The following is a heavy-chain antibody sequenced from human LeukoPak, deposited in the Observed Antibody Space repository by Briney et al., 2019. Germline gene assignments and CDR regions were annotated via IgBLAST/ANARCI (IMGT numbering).Heavy chain of an antibody. V-gene: IGHV4-30-4*01. D-gene: IGHD3-10*01. CDR2: IYYSGST. CDR3: ARDSDQYGSGIDY. CDR1: GDSISSGNFY. Sequence: SQTLSLTCTVSGDSISSGNFYWSWIRHLPGKGLEWIGYIYYSGSTYYNPSLKSRVTISVDTSKNQFSLKLSSVTAADTAVYYCARDSDQYGSGIDYWGQGTLVTVSS. J-gene: IGHJ4*02.